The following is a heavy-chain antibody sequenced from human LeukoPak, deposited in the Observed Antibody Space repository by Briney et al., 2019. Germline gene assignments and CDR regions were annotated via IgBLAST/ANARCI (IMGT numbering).Heavy chain of an antibody. CDR3: AREGLGLTDAFDI. Sequence: PSETLSLTCTVSGGSISSGSYYWSWIRQPAGKGLEWIGRIYTSGSTNYNPSLKSRVTISVDTSKNQFSLKLSSVTAADTAVYYCAREGLGLTDAFDIWGQGTMVTVSS. V-gene: IGHV4-61*02. CDR2: IYTSGST. D-gene: IGHD3-16*01. J-gene: IGHJ3*02. CDR1: GGSISSGSYY.